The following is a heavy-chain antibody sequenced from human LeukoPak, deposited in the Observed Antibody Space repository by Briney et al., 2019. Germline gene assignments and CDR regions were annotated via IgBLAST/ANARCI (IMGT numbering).Heavy chain of an antibody. D-gene: IGHD6-19*01. Sequence: PGGSLRLSCTASGFTFSDYTMNWVRPAPGKGLARGSSISSTSSTIYYADSVKGRFTISRDNARNSLYLQMNSLRDEDTAVYYCARAVAGDFWGQGTQVTVSS. CDR2: ISSTSSTI. J-gene: IGHJ4*02. V-gene: IGHV3-48*02. CDR1: GFTFSDYT. CDR3: ARAVAGDF.